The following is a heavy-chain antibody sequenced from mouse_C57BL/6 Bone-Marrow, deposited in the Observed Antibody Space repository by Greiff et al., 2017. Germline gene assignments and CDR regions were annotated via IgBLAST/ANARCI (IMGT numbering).Heavy chain of an antibody. D-gene: IGHD1-2*01. CDR1: GYTFTSYW. J-gene: IGHJ2*01. Sequence: QVQLQQPGAELVRPGSSVKLSCKASGYTFTSYWMDWVKQRPGQGLEWIGNIYPSDSETHYNQKFKDKATLTVDKSPSTAYMQLSSLTSEDSAVYYCARRFPYYDVYYWGQGTTLTVSS. CDR3: ARRFPYYDVYY. V-gene: IGHV1-61*01. CDR2: IYPSDSET.